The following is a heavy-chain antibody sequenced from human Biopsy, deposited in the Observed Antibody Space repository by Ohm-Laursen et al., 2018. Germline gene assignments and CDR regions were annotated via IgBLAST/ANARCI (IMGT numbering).Heavy chain of an antibody. Sequence: SSVKVSCNASGGPSSNYAFSWVRQAPGQGLEWVGRIVPILGHLNYAQRFQGRVSITVDKSTTYVYMELSRLTSGDTAVYYCAADADGYYTEFDYWGPGTLVTVSS. D-gene: IGHD3-3*01. J-gene: IGHJ4*02. CDR2: IVPILGHL. V-gene: IGHV1-69*04. CDR1: GGPSSNYA. CDR3: AADADGYYTEFDY.